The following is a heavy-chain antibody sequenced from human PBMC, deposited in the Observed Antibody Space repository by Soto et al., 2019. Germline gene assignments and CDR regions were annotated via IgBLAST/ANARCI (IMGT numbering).Heavy chain of an antibody. CDR1: GGSFSGYY. D-gene: IGHD4-17*01. CDR2: INHSGST. V-gene: IGHV4-34*01. Sequence: SETLSLTCAVYGGSFSGYYWSWIRQPPGKGLEWIGEINHSGSTNYNPSLKSRVTISVDTSKNQFSLKLSSVTAADTAVYYCARGYGKKNFGYWGQGTLVTVSS. J-gene: IGHJ4*02. CDR3: ARGYGKKNFGY.